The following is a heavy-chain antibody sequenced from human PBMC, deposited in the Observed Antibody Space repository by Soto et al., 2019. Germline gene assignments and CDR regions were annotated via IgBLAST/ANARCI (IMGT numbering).Heavy chain of an antibody. CDR2: ISRISTGI. V-gene: IGHV3-48*02. CDR1: GFTFSLFR. Sequence: EVQFVESGGGLVQPGGSLRLPCAASGFTFSLFRLSWVRQAPGKGLEGVSYISRISTGIHYADSVKGRFTISRDDATNSMHLQMNSLRDGYTAVYYCASAVTWGLDVWGQGTTVSISS. J-gene: IGHJ6*02. D-gene: IGHD3-10*01. CDR3: ASAVTWGLDV.